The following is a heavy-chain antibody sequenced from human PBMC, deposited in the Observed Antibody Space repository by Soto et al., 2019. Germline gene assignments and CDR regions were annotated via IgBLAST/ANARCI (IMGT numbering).Heavy chain of an antibody. CDR3: ARSSGGITPYNWFDP. CDR1: GGTFSSYA. V-gene: IGHV1-69*13. J-gene: IGHJ5*02. Sequence: ASVKVSCKASGGTFSSYAISWVRQAPGQGLGWMGGIIPIFGTANYAQKFQGRVTITADESTSTAYMELSSLRSEDTAVYYCARSSGGITPYNWFDPWGQGTLVTVSS. D-gene: IGHD3-16*01. CDR2: IIPIFGTA.